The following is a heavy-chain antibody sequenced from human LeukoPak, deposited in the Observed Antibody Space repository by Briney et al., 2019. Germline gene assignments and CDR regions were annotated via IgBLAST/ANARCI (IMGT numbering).Heavy chain of an antibody. CDR2: IKQDGSEK. V-gene: IGHV3-7*01. Sequence: GGSLRLSGAASGFTFSSYWMSWVRQAPGKGLEWVANIKQDGSEKYYVDSVKGRFTISRDNAKNSLYLQMNSLRAEDTAVYYCARSGGELRLGYYFDYWGQGTLVTVSS. D-gene: IGHD1-26*01. CDR1: GFTFSSYW. CDR3: ARSGGELRLGYYFDY. J-gene: IGHJ4*02.